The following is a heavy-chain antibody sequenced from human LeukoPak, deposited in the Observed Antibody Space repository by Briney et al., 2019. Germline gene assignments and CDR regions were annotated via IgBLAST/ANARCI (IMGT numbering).Heavy chain of an antibody. Sequence: GRSLRLSCAASGFTFSSYAMHWVRQAPGKGLEWISGISGSGASTYYADSVKGRFTISRDDSRNTLYLQVNSLRGDDTAVYYCAKDVGKWESLHFFDYWGQGTLVTVSS. CDR3: AKDVGKWESLHFFDY. J-gene: IGHJ4*02. D-gene: IGHD1-26*01. V-gene: IGHV3-23*01. CDR1: GFTFSSYA. CDR2: ISGSGAST.